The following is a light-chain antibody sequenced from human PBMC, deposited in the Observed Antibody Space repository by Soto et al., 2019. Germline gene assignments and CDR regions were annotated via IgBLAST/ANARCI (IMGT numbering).Light chain of an antibody. CDR1: SSDAGGYKY. CDR3: SSYTSSSTWV. CDR2: EVT. V-gene: IGLV2-14*01. Sequence: QSVLTQPASVSGSPGQSITISCTGTSSDAGGYKYVSWYQQYPGKAPKLMIYEVTNRPSGVSNRFSGSKSANAASLTISGLQAEDEADYYCSSYTSSSTWVFGGGTKVTVL. J-gene: IGLJ3*02.